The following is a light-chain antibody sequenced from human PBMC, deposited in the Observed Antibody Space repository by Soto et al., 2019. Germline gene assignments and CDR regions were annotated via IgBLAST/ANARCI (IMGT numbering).Light chain of an antibody. CDR3: QQYSEWRT. CDR2: GAS. Sequence: EIVMTQSPATLSVSPGERATLSCRASQRVSTNLAWYQQKPGQSPRLLIYGASTRATGIPTRFSGSGSGTEFTLTISSLQSEDFAVYFCQQYSEWRTFGQGTKLEIK. CDR1: QRVSTN. V-gene: IGKV3-15*01. J-gene: IGKJ2*01.